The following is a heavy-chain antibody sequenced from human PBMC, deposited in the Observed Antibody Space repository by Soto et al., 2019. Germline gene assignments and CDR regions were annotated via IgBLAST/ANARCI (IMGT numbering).Heavy chain of an antibody. CDR2: ITASGGST. D-gene: IGHD1-7*01. CDR1: GFTFSSYS. Sequence: GGSLRLSCAASGFTFSSYSMTWVRQAPGKGLEWVAHITASGGSTYYADSVRGRFTISRDTYRNTLYLQMNSLRAEDTALYYCAKCMQAYWNYDAHHIWGQGTMVTVSS. V-gene: IGHV3-23*01. J-gene: IGHJ3*02. CDR3: AKCMQAYWNYDAHHI.